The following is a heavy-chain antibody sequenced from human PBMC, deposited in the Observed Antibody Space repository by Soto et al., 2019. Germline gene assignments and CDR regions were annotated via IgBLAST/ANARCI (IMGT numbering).Heavy chain of an antibody. D-gene: IGHD3-22*01. CDR2: IIPILGIA. Sequence: SVKVSCKASGGTFSSYTISWVRQAPGQGLEWMGRIIPILGIANYAQKFQGRVTITADKSTSTAYMELSSLRSEDTAVYYCAREWPYYYDSSGYDYWGQGTLVTVSS. J-gene: IGHJ4*02. CDR3: AREWPYYYDSSGYDY. V-gene: IGHV1-69*04. CDR1: GGTFSSYT.